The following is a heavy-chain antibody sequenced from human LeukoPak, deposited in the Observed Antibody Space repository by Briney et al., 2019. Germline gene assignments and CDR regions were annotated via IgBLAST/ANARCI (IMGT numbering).Heavy chain of an antibody. D-gene: IGHD3-10*01. Sequence: SSETLSLTCTVSGGSISSSSYYWGWIRQPPGKGPEWIGSIYYSGSTYYNPSLKSRVTISVDTSKNQFSLKLSSVTAADTAVYYCASRSTVTYYYGSGDAFDIWGQGTMVTVSS. CDR1: GGSISSSSYY. CDR2: IYYSGST. CDR3: ASRSTVTYYYGSGDAFDI. V-gene: IGHV4-39*01. J-gene: IGHJ3*02.